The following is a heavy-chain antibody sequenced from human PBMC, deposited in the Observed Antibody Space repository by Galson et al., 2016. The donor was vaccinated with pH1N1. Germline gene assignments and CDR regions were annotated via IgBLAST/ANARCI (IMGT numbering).Heavy chain of an antibody. CDR1: GFTFSSYA. CDR3: AKGTRGVVVVAANH. D-gene: IGHD2-15*01. Sequence: SLRLSCAASGFTFSSYAMTWVRQAPGKGLEWVSGISDSGSSTYYADSVKGRFTISRDNSKNTVYLQMNSLRAEETAVYYCAKGTRGVVVVAANHWGQGTLVTDSS. J-gene: IGHJ4*02. V-gene: IGHV3-23*01. CDR2: ISDSGSST.